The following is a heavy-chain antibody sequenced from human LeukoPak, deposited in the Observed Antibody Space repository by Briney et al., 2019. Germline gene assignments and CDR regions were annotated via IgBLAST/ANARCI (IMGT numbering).Heavy chain of an antibody. D-gene: IGHD4-17*01. CDR1: GFTFGDYA. J-gene: IGHJ5*02. V-gene: IGHV3-49*03. Sequence: PGRSLRLSCTAPGFTFGDYAMSWFRQAPGKGLEWVGFIRSKACGGTTEYAASVKGRFTISRDDSKSIAYLQMNSLKTEDTAVYYCTRANYGDYGLNWFDPWGQGTLVTVSS. CDR3: TRANYGDYGLNWFDP. CDR2: IRSKACGGTT.